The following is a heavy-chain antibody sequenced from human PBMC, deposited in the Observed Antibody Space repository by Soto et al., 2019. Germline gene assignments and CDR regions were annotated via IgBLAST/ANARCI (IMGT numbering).Heavy chain of an antibody. CDR2: ISAYNGNT. D-gene: IGHD6-6*01. J-gene: IGHJ4*02. Sequence: GASVKVSCKASGYTFTSYGISWVRQAPGQGLEWMGWISAYNGNTNYAQKLQGRVTMTTDTSTSTAYMELRSLRSDDTAVYYCARNPFEYSSSSELDYRGQGTLGTVSS. CDR1: GYTFTSYG. V-gene: IGHV1-18*01. CDR3: ARNPFEYSSSSELDY.